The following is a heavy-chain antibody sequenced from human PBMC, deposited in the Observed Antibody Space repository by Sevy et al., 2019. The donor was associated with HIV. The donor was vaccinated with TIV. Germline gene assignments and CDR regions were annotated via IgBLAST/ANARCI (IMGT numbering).Heavy chain of an antibody. CDR1: GFTFSTYS. CDR2: ISNDYYYI. J-gene: IGHJ3*01. D-gene: IGHD1-1*01. Sequence: GGSLRLSCAASGFTFSTYSMNWVRQAPGKGLEWVSSISNDYYYIYYADSVKGLFTISRDNAKNSLYLQMNNLRAEDTAVYYCARATGTEALDAFDFWGQGTRVTVSS. CDR3: ARATGTEALDAFDF. V-gene: IGHV3-21*01.